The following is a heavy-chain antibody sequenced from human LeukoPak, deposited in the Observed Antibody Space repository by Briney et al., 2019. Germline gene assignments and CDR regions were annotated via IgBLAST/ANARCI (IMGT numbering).Heavy chain of an antibody. Sequence: PGGSLRLSCAASGFTFDDYAMHWVRQAPGKGLEWVSGISWNSGSIGYADSVKGRFTISRDNAKNSPYLQMNSLRAEDTALYYCAKEDSSGWYSSAFDIWGQGTMVTVSS. V-gene: IGHV3-9*01. CDR1: GFTFDDYA. J-gene: IGHJ3*02. CDR2: ISWNSGSI. CDR3: AKEDSSGWYSSAFDI. D-gene: IGHD6-19*01.